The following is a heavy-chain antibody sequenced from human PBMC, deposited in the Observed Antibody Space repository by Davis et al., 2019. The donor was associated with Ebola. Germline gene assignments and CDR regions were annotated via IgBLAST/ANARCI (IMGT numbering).Heavy chain of an antibody. V-gene: IGHV4-39*01. Sequence: SETLSPTCTVSGGSISSSSYYWGWIRQPPGKGLEWIGSIYYSGSIYYNPSLKSRVTISVDTSKNQFSLKLSSVTAADTAVYYCARRTTYYYDSSGYYGMGYYFDYWGQGTLVTVSS. CDR3: ARRTTYYYDSSGYYGMGYYFDY. CDR1: GGSISSSSYY. D-gene: IGHD3-22*01. J-gene: IGHJ4*02. CDR2: IYYSGSI.